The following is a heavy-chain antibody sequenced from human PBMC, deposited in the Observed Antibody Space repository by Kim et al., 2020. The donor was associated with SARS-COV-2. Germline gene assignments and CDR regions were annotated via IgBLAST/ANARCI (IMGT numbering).Heavy chain of an antibody. J-gene: IGHJ4*02. Sequence: YTVQGRFTTSRDNSKSTLYLQMNSLRAEDAAVYYCASDQSARYSSSWNDYWGQGTLVTVSS. CDR3: ASDQSARYSSSWNDY. V-gene: IGHV3-30*07. D-gene: IGHD6-13*01.